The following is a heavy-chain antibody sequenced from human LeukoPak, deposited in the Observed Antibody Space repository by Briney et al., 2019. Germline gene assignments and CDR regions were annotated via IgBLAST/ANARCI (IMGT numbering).Heavy chain of an antibody. D-gene: IGHD2-2*01. CDR1: GDSINSLDL. CDR2: MYLSGTT. CDR3: ASLWPYQLSAFDI. J-gene: IGHJ3*02. V-gene: IGHV4-4*02. Sequence: SETLSLTCTVSGDSINSLDLWSWVRQPPGQGLEWIGEMYLSGTTHSNPSVKSRVTISIDKSKNQFFLNLSSVTAADTAVYYCASLWPYQLSAFDIWGQGTLVTVSS.